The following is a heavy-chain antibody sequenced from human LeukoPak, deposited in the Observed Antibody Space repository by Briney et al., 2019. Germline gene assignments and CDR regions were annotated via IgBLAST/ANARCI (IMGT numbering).Heavy chain of an antibody. CDR2: LNSGGTT. CDR3: ARSPPWASVDY. V-gene: IGHV3-66*01. J-gene: IGHJ4*02. D-gene: IGHD3-10*01. Sequence: GGSLRLSCAASGLTFSSSYMSWVRQAPGKGLEWVSLLNSGGTTSYADSVKGRFTISRDSSKNTLYLQMNSLRDEDTAVYFCARSPPWASVDYWGQGTLVTVSS. CDR1: GLTFSSSY.